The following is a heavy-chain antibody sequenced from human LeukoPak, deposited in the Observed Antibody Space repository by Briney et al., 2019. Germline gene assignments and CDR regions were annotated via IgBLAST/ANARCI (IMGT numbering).Heavy chain of an antibody. CDR2: ISGSGGSK. J-gene: IGHJ4*02. V-gene: IGHV3-23*01. Sequence: PGGSLRLSCAASGFTFDDYGMSWVRQAPGKGLEWVSVISGSGGSKYYADSVKGRFTISRDNSKNTLYLQMNSLRVEDTAVYYCAKDRLWFRESRYYFDYWGQGILVTVSS. CDR1: GFTFDDYG. D-gene: IGHD3-10*01. CDR3: AKDRLWFRESRYYFDY.